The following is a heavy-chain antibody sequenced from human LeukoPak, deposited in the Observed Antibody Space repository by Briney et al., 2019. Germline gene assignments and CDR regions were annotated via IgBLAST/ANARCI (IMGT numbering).Heavy chain of an antibody. D-gene: IGHD6-19*01. CDR1: GFTFDAYD. CDR3: ARDSSGWYSFDY. J-gene: IGHJ4*02. V-gene: IGHV3-20*04. CDR2: INWNGGST. Sequence: GGSLRLSCAASGFTFDAYDFNWVRQAPGKGLERVSGINWNGGSTNYADSVKGRFTISRDDAKNSLYLQMNSLRAEDTAVYYCARDSSGWYSFDYWGQGTLVTVSS.